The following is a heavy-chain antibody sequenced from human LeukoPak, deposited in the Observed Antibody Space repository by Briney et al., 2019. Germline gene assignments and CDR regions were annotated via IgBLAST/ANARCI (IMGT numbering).Heavy chain of an antibody. CDR2: IRSSGSTI. D-gene: IGHD3-10*02. Sequence: SGGSLRLSCAASGFTFSSYEMNWVRQAPGKGLEWVSYIRSSGSTIYYADSVKGRFTISRDNAKNSLYLQMHSLRAEDTAVYYCARVMLGESDYWGQGTLVTVSS. V-gene: IGHV3-48*03. CDR3: ARVMLGESDY. J-gene: IGHJ4*02. CDR1: GFTFSSYE.